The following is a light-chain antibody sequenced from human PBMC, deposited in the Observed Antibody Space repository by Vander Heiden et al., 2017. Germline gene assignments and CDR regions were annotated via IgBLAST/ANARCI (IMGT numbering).Light chain of an antibody. Sequence: EIVLTQSPGTLSLSPGERATLSCGTSQSVTSNNLAWYQPKPGQAPRLLIYGAASRATGIPDRFSGSGSGTDFTLTISRLEPEDFAVYYCQQYDRSPYNFGQGTKLEIK. CDR3: QQYDRSPYN. V-gene: IGKV3-20*01. CDR1: QSVTSNN. CDR2: GAA. J-gene: IGKJ2*01.